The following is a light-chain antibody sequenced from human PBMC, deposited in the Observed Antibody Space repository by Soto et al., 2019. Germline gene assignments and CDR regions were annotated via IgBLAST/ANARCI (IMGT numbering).Light chain of an antibody. CDR3: LQDYTYPYT. Sequence: IQMTKSRSSLSAAIGDRVTITCQASQNITNNLSWYQQKPGKAPKLLIYDASSLESGVPSRFSGSGSGTDFTLTISSLQPEDFATYYCLQDYTYPYTFGQGTRLEIK. V-gene: IGKV1-6*01. CDR2: DAS. J-gene: IGKJ5*01. CDR1: QNITNN.